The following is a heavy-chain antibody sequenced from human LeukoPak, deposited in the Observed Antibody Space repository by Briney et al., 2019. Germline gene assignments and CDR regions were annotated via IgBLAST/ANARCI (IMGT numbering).Heavy chain of an antibody. J-gene: IGHJ5*02. CDR2: TYYRSKWYN. V-gene: IGHV6-1*01. CDR1: GDIFSSNSAA. D-gene: IGHD1-26*01. CDR3: VGGNYWFDP. Sequence: SQTLSLTCAISGDIFSSNSAAWTWIRQSPSRGLEWLGRTYYRSKWYNDYAVSVKSRITNNPDTSKNQFSLQLNSMTPEDTAVYYCVGGNYWFDPWGQGTLVTVSS.